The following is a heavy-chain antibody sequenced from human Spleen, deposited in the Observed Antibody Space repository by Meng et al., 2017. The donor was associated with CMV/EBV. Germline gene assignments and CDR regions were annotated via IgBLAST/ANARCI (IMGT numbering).Heavy chain of an antibody. J-gene: IGHJ5*02. CDR3: ARAAKYCSSTSCYRGNWFDP. Sequence: SYWVHWVRQAPGKGLVWGSRIISDGSSTSYADSVKGRFTISRDNAKNSLYLQTNSLRAEDTAVYYCARAAKYCSSTSCYRGNWFDPWGQGTLVTVSS. CDR1: SYW. D-gene: IGHD2-2*02. V-gene: IGHV3-74*01. CDR2: IISDGSST.